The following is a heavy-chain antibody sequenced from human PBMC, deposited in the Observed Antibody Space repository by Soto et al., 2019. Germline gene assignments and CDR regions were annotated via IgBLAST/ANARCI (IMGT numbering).Heavy chain of an antibody. V-gene: IGHV3-74*01. CDR2: INSDESIT. Sequence: HPGGSLRLSCTGSGFIFSSYWMQWVRQTPGKGLVWVSRINSDESITNYADSVKGRFTISRDNAKNTLYLQMNSLRAEDTAIYYCVRDLADWGPGTLVTVSS. CDR3: VRDLAD. J-gene: IGHJ4*02. CDR1: GFIFSSYW.